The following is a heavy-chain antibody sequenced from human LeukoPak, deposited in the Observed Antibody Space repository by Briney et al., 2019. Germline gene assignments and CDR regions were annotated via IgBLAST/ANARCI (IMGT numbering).Heavy chain of an antibody. Sequence: GGSLRLSCAASGFTYSNAWMSWVRQAPGKGLEWVGRIKSTPDGGTPDYAAPVKGRFTISRDDSKNTLYLQMISLKTEDTAVYYCATIYSSRSSSRYWGQGTLVTVSS. CDR2: IKSTPDGGTP. CDR3: ATIYSSRSSSRY. D-gene: IGHD6-6*01. V-gene: IGHV3-15*01. CDR1: GFTYSNAW. J-gene: IGHJ4*02.